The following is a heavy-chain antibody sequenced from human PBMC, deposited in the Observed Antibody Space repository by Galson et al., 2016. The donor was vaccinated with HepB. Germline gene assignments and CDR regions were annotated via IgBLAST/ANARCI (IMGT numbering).Heavy chain of an antibody. Sequence: SVKVSCKASGYTLTDYYIHWVRQAPGQGLEWMGWINPNSGGTNYAQKFQGRVTMTRDTSISTAYLELSGLKSDDTAVYYCARVFTMVRGVTNTFYYYGMDVWGQGTTVTVSS. CDR2: INPNSGGT. CDR1: GYTLTDYY. CDR3: ARVFTMVRGVTNTFYYYGMDV. D-gene: IGHD3-10*01. J-gene: IGHJ6*02. V-gene: IGHV1-2*02.